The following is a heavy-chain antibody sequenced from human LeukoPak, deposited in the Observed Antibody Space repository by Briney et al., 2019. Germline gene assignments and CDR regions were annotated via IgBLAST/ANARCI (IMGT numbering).Heavy chain of an antibody. Sequence: SETLSLTCTVSGYSINNPHYWAWIRRPPGKGLEWIGSVWQSGRTYYIPSLKSRVIISLDTSKNQFSLKMKSVTAADTPLYYCARRIGPHGAYDRERAYWAQGPRVPDPS. CDR3: ARRIGPHGAYDRERAY. CDR2: VWQSGRT. CDR1: GYSINNPHY. D-gene: IGHD5-12*01. J-gene: IGHJ1*01. V-gene: IGHV4-38-2*02.